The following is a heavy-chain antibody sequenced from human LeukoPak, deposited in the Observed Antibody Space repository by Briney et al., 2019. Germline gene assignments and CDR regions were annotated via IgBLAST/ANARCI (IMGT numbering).Heavy chain of an antibody. CDR3: ARGSSYYDFWSGPYYYYMDV. D-gene: IGHD3-3*01. V-gene: IGHV4-34*01. Sequence: SETLSLTCAVYGGSFSGYYWSWIRQPPGKGLEWVAEINHSGSTNYNPSLKSRVTISVDTSKNQFSLKLSSVTAADTAVYYCARGSSYYDFWSGPYYYYMDVWGKGTTVTVSS. CDR2: INHSGST. CDR1: GGSFSGYY. J-gene: IGHJ6*03.